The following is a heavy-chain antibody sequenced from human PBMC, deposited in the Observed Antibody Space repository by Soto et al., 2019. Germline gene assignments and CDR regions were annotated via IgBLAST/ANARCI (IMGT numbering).Heavy chain of an antibody. Sequence: PXATLSLPCTVCGGCINSGDYYWSGIRQPPGKGLEWIGYIYYSGSTYYNPSLKSRVTISVDTSKNQFSLKLSSVTAADTAVYYCARAVVVDWNFPRAHNMRYYYGMDVWGQGTTVTVS. D-gene: IGHD1-7*01. V-gene: IGHV4-30-4*01. CDR3: ARAVVVDWNFPRAHNMRYYYGMDV. CDR1: GGCINSGDYY. J-gene: IGHJ6*02. CDR2: IYYSGST.